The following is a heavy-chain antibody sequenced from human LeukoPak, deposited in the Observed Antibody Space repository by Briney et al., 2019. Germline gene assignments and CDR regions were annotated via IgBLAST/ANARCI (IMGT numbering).Heavy chain of an antibody. CDR3: ARVQYYYGSGSYYFDY. J-gene: IGHJ4*02. CDR2: SNWNGGST. V-gene: IGHV3-20*04. Sequence: GGSLRLSCAASGFTFDDYGMSWVRQAPGKGLEWVSGSNWNGGSTGYADSVKGRFTISRDNAKNSLYLQMNSLRAEDTALYYCARVQYYYGSGSYYFDYWGQGTLVTVSS. CDR1: GFTFDDYG. D-gene: IGHD3-10*01.